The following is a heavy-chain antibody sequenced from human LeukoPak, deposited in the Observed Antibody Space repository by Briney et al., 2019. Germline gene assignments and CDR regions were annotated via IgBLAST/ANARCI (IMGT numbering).Heavy chain of an antibody. J-gene: IGHJ4*02. V-gene: IGHV3-7*01. Sequence: GGSLRLSCAASGFTFSSYWMSWVRQAPGKGLEWVANIKQDGSEKYYVDSVKGRFTISRDNAKNSLYLQMNSLRAEDTAVYYSAREWDSSGYYYGYYFDYWGQGTLVTVSS. CDR3: AREWDSSGYYYGYYFDY. CDR2: IKQDGSEK. CDR1: GFTFSSYW. D-gene: IGHD3-22*01.